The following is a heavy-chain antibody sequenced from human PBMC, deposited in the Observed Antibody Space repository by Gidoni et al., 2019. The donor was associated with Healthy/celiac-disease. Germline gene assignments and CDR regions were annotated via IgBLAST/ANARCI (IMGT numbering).Heavy chain of an antibody. D-gene: IGHD1-26*01. CDR1: GFTFSSYS. CDR3: ARDRPGRSGSLTWFDY. J-gene: IGHJ4*02. CDR2: ISSSRSYI. V-gene: IGHV3-21*01. Sequence: DVQLVESGGGLVKPGGSLRLSCAASGFTFSSYSMNWVRQAPGKGLEWDSSISSSRSYIYYADSVKGRYTISRDNAKNSLYMQMNSLRAEDTAVYYCARDRPGRSGSLTWFDYWGKGTLVTVSS.